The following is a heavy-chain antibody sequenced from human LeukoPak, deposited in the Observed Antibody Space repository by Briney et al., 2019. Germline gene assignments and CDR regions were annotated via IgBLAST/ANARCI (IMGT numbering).Heavy chain of an antibody. J-gene: IGHJ4*02. CDR3: ARGGGNDYDNRAYYYLAAY. V-gene: IGHV3-21*01. D-gene: IGHD3-22*01. Sequence: PGGSLRLSCAASGFTFSSYSMNWVRQAPGKGLEWVSSISSSSSYIYYADSVKGRFTISRDNAKNSLYLQMNSLRVEDTAVYYCARGGGNDYDNRAYYYLAAYWGQGTLVTVSS. CDR2: ISSSSSYI. CDR1: GFTFSSYS.